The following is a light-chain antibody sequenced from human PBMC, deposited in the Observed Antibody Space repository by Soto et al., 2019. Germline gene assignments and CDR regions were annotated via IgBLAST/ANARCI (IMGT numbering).Light chain of an antibody. V-gene: IGKV1-27*01. Sequence: DIQMTQSPSSLSASVGDRVTITCRASQGISNYLAWYQQKPGKVPKPLIYAASTLQSGVPSRFSGSGSGTDFTLTIISLQPQDFATNSCLRYSSAPETVGQGNKLEIK. CDR1: QGISNY. CDR2: AAS. J-gene: IGKJ1*01. CDR3: LRYSSAPET.